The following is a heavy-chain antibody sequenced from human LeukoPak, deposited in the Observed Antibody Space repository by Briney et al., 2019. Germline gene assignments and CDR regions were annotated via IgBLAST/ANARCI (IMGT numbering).Heavy chain of an antibody. CDR2: ITYSGNSE. Sequence: GGSLRLSCAASGFNFNTHMHWVRQAPGKGLEGVATITYSGNSEYYADSVKGRFSISRDNSKNTLYLQMDNLRVEDSAVYYCARPSDLSSGFDYWGQGTLVTVSS. D-gene: IGHD6-19*01. V-gene: IGHV3-30-3*01. J-gene: IGHJ4*02. CDR3: ARPSDLSSGFDY. CDR1: GFNFNTH.